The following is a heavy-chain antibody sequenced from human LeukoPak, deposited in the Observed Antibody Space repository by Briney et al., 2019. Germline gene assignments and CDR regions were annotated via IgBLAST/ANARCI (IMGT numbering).Heavy chain of an antibody. Sequence: PGGSLRLSCAASGFTFSNYAMNWVRQAPGKGLEWVSYISSSSSTIYYADSVKGRFTISRDNAKNSLYLQMNSLRAEDTAVYYCARERYGDLDYWGQGTLVTVSS. J-gene: IGHJ4*02. D-gene: IGHD4-17*01. CDR3: ARERYGDLDY. CDR2: ISSSSSTI. V-gene: IGHV3-48*01. CDR1: GFTFSNYA.